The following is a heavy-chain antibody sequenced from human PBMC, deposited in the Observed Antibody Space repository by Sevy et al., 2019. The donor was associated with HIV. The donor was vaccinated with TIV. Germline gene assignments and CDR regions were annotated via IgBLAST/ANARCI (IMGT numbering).Heavy chain of an antibody. CDR2: IYYSGST. D-gene: IGHD5-18*01. CDR3: ARDGYSYGYNYGMDV. CDR1: GGSISSGDYY. V-gene: IGHV4-30-4*01. J-gene: IGHJ6*02. Sequence: SETLSLTCTVSGGSISSGDYYWSWIRQPPGKGLEWIGYIYYSGSTYYNPSLKSRVTISVDTSKNQFSLKLSSVTAADTAVYYCARDGYSYGYNYGMDVWGQGTTVTVS.